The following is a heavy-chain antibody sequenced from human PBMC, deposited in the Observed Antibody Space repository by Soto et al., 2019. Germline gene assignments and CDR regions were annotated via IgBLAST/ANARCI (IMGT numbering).Heavy chain of an antibody. CDR1: GFTFSSYG. Sequence: QVQLVESGGGVVQPGRSLRLSCAASGFTFSSYGMHWVRQAPGKGLEWVAVIWYDGSNKYYADSVKGRFTISRDNSKNTLYLQMNSLRVEDTSVYSCARTWGNDILTSPDYWGQGTLVTVSS. V-gene: IGHV3-33*01. J-gene: IGHJ4*02. CDR2: IWYDGSNK. CDR3: ARTWGNDILTSPDY. D-gene: IGHD3-9*01.